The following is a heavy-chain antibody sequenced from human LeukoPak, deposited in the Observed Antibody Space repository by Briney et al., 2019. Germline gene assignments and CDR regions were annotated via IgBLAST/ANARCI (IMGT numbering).Heavy chain of an antibody. Sequence: GGSLRLSCAASGFTFSSYAMHWVRQAPGEGLEYVSGISSNGGRTYYANSVKGRFTISRDNSKNTLYLQMGSLRAEDMAVYYCATRSSGSGSYYNPFYYYYGMDVWGQGTTVTVSS. CDR1: GFTFSSYA. CDR3: ATRSSGSGSYYNPFYYYYGMDV. D-gene: IGHD3-10*01. CDR2: ISSNGGRT. V-gene: IGHV3-64*01. J-gene: IGHJ6*02.